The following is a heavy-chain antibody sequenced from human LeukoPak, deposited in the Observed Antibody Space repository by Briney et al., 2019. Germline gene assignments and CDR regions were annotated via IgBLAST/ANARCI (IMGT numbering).Heavy chain of an antibody. CDR3: ARGAGMGCGGDCYYDYYYYMDV. CDR1: GFTSSSYA. V-gene: IGHV3-30-3*01. J-gene: IGHJ6*03. CDR2: ISYDGSNK. D-gene: IGHD2-21*01. Sequence: GGSLRLSCAASGFTSSSYAMHWVRQAPGKELEWVAVISYDGSNKYYADSVKGRFTISRDNSKNTLYLQMNSLRAEDTAVYYCARGAGMGCGGDCYYDYYYYMDVWDKGTTVTVSS.